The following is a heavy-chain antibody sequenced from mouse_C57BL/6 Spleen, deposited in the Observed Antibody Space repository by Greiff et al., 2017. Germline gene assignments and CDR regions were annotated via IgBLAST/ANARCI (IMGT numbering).Heavy chain of an antibody. Sequence: QVQLQQSGAELVRPGSSVKLSCKASGYTFTSYWMHWVKQRPIQGLEWIGNIDPSDSETHYNQKFKDKATLTVDKSSSTAYMQLSSLTSEDSAVYYCARETDLYAMDYWGQGTSVTVSS. CDR2: IDPSDSET. D-gene: IGHD4-1*01. CDR1: GYTFTSYW. V-gene: IGHV1-52*01. J-gene: IGHJ4*01. CDR3: ARETDLYAMDY.